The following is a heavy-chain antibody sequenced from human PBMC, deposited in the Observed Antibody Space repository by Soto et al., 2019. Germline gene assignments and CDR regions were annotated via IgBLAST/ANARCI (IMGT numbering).Heavy chain of an antibody. CDR3: AARHFWSGPWTHTRLDY. CDR2: ISHSGST. V-gene: IGHV4-39*07. CDR1: GGSIRSDDYY. D-gene: IGHD3-3*02. J-gene: IGHJ4*01. Sequence: SETLSLTCTVSGGSIRSDDYYWSWIRQPPGKGLEWIGQISHSGSTNYNPSLTSRVTISVDKSKNHFSLKLTSVTAADTAVYYCAARHFWSGPWTHTRLDYWGHGTLVTVSS.